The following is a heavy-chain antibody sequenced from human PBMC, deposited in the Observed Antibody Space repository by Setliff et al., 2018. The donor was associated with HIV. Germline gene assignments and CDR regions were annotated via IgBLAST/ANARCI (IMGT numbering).Heavy chain of an antibody. Sequence: SETLSLTCTVSGGSISSYYWSWIRQPPGKGLEWIGYIYYSGSTNYNPSLKSRVTISIDPSKDHFSLKLTSVTAADSAVYFCARIEGYAYGSNWFDPWGQGTLVTVSS. CDR2: IYYSGST. J-gene: IGHJ5*02. V-gene: IGHV4-59*01. D-gene: IGHD3-16*01. CDR3: ARIEGYAYGSNWFDP. CDR1: GGSISSYY.